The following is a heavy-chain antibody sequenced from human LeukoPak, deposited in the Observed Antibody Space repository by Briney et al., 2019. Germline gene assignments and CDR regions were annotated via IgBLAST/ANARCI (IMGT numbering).Heavy chain of an antibody. J-gene: IGHJ4*02. CDR2: IRYDGSNK. CDR1: GFTFSSYG. Sequence: GGSLRLSCAASGFTFSSYGMHWVRQAPGKGLEWVAFIRYDGSNKYYADSVKGRFTISRDNSKNTLYLQMNSLRAEDTAVYYCAKYEDDDYAIVIDYWGQGTLVTVSS. CDR3: AKYEDDDYAIVIDY. V-gene: IGHV3-30*02. D-gene: IGHD4-17*01.